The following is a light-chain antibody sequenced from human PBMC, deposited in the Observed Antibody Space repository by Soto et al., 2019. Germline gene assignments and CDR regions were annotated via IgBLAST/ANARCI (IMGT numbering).Light chain of an antibody. CDR2: GAS. V-gene: IGKV3-15*01. CDR3: HQRQYWPPIT. CDR1: QSVSSN. J-gene: IGKJ5*01. Sequence: EIVMTQSPATLSVSPGERATLSCRASQSVSSNLAWYQQKPGQAPRLLIYGASTRVTGIPDRFTGSGSGTEFTLTISSLEPEDFAVYYCHQRQYWPPITFGQGTRLEIK.